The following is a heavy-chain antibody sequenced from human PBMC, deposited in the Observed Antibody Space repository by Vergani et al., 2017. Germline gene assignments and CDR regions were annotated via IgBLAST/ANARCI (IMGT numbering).Heavy chain of an antibody. J-gene: IGHJ4*02. CDR1: GGTFSSYT. CDR3: AGAGNDYGDYPEIN. V-gene: IGHV1-69*02. CDR2: IIPILGIA. D-gene: IGHD4-17*01. Sequence: QVQLVQSGAEVKKPGSSVKVSCKASGGTFSSYTISWVRQAPGQGLEWMGRIIPILGIANYAQKFQGRVTITADKSTSTPYMELSSLRSEDTSVYYCAGAGNDYGDYPEINWGQGTLVTVSS.